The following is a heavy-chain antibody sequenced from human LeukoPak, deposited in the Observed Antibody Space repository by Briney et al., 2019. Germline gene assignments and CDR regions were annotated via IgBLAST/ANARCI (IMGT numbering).Heavy chain of an antibody. J-gene: IGHJ4*02. CDR2: IKSKTDGETT. D-gene: IGHD1-7*01. Sequence: GGSLRLSCAASGFTFSSYVMSWVRQAPGKGLEWIGRIKSKTDGETTDYAAPVKGRFTISRDDSKNTLYLQMNSLKTEDTAVYYCTTYNWNSGLPFDYWGQGTLVTVSS. V-gene: IGHV3-15*01. CDR1: GFTFSSYV. CDR3: TTYNWNSGLPFDY.